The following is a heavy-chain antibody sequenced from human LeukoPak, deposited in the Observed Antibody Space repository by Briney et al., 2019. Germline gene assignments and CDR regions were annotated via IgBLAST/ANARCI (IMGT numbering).Heavy chain of an antibody. CDR2: ISSSSSYT. Sequence: GGSLRLSCAASGFTFSDYYMSWIRQAPGKGLEWVSYISSSSSYTNYADSVKGPFTISRDNAKNSLYLQMNSLRAEDTAVYYCARVGPYSSSWYYFDYWGQGTLVTVSS. D-gene: IGHD6-13*01. J-gene: IGHJ4*02. V-gene: IGHV3-11*05. CDR1: GFTFSDYY. CDR3: ARVGPYSSSWYYFDY.